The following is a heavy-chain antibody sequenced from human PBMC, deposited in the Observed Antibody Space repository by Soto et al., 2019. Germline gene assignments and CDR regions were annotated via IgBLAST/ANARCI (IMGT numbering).Heavy chain of an antibody. CDR2: INPNSDDR. CDR3: ARAIAFIDGYNRRHYGMDV. J-gene: IGHJ6*02. Sequence: GKGLEWMGWINPNSDDRHYAQKFQGRVTMTRDTSIDTVYMELSRLRSEDTAMYYCARAIAFIDGYNRRHYGMDVWGQGTTVTVSS. V-gene: IGHV1-8*01. D-gene: IGHD5-12*01.